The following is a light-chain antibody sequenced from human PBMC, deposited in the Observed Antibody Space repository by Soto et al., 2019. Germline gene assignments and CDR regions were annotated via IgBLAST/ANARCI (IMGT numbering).Light chain of an antibody. J-gene: IGLJ2*01. V-gene: IGLV6-57*04. CDR3: QSYDSSNPVV. CDR1: SGSIASNY. CDR2: ENN. Sequence: NFMLTQPHSVSESPGKTVTISCTRSSGSIASNYVRWYQQRPGSAATTVIYENNQRPSGVPDRFSGSIDSSSNSASLTISGLKTEDEADYYCQSYDSSNPVVFGGGTQLTVL.